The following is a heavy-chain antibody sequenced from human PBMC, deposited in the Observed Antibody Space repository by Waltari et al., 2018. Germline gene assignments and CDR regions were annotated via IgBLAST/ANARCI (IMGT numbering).Heavy chain of an antibody. V-gene: IGHV1-2*02. J-gene: IGHJ4*02. D-gene: IGHD1-26*01. Sequence: QVQLMPSGAEVKKPGASMKVSCKASGYTFLGYYIHWVRQAPGQGLEWMGWIIPNSGDTSYAQNFQGRVTMTRDTSISTAYMDLSRLRSDDTAVYYCVKDRGTFSFDYWGQGALVTVSS. CDR2: IIPNSGDT. CDR3: VKDRGTFSFDY. CDR1: GYTFLGYY.